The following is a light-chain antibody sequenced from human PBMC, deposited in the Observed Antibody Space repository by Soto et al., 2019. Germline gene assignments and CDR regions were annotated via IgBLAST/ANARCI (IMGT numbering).Light chain of an antibody. CDR1: GSNIGTYKY. J-gene: IGLJ3*02. Sequence: QSALTQPPSASGSPGKSVPISSPGTGSNIGTYKYVSWYQQHPGQAPKLMIYEVNKRPSGVPDRFSGSKSGNTASLTVSGLQSEDEGDYYCTSYAGSSNWVFGGGTKLTVL. CDR3: TSYAGSSNWV. V-gene: IGLV2-8*01. CDR2: EVN.